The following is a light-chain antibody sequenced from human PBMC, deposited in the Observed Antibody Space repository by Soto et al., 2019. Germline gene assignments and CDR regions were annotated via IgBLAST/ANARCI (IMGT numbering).Light chain of an antibody. CDR2: GAS. CDR1: QSVISSY. V-gene: IGKV3-20*01. J-gene: IGKJ4*01. Sequence: ETVLTQSPGTLSLAPGERATLSCRASQSVISSYLAWYQQKSGQAPRLLIYGASARATAVPDRFSGSGSGTDFTLTISRVEPEDLAVYYCQQYGTSITFGGGTRWIS. CDR3: QQYGTSIT.